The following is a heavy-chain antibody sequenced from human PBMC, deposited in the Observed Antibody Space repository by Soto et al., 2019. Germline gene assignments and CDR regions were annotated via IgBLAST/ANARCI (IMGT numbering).Heavy chain of an antibody. D-gene: IGHD3-22*01. CDR1: GGNFIDYA. Sequence: SVKVSCKASGGNFIDYAFSWVRQAPGQGLEWMGGIIPIIATADYAQKFQGRVTITADESTRTAYMEVASLTSEDTAVYFCAGTYDTSGDYPYYFDYWGQGTPVTVSS. V-gene: IGHV1-69*13. J-gene: IGHJ4*02. CDR3: AGTYDTSGDYPYYFDY. CDR2: IIPIIATA.